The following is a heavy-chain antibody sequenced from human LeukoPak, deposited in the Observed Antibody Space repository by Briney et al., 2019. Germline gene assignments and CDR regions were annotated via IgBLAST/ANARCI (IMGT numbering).Heavy chain of an antibody. CDR2: IYYSGST. Sequence: SQTLSLTCTVSGGSISSGDYYWSWIRQPPGKGLEWIGYIYYSGSTYYNPSLKSRVTVSVDTSKNQFSLKLSSVTAADTAVYYCARHFPQSSGYRFHLTGGGFDPWGQGTLVTVSS. D-gene: IGHD3-22*01. CDR1: GGSISSGDYY. V-gene: IGHV4-30-4*08. J-gene: IGHJ5*02. CDR3: ARHFPQSSGYRFHLTGGGFDP.